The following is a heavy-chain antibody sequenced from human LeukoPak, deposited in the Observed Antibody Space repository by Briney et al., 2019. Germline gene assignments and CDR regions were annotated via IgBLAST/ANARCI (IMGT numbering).Heavy chain of an antibody. J-gene: IGHJ4*02. CDR3: ARGRTVLETGQRPFDY. Sequence: SETLSLTCAVYGGSFSGYYWSWIRQPPGKGLEWIGEIDHSGNINNNPSLKSRVTISVDPSKNQFPLKVRSVTAADAAMYYCARGRTVLETGQRPFDYWGQGTLVTVSS. V-gene: IGHV4-34*01. D-gene: IGHD3-9*01. CDR2: IDHSGNI. CDR1: GGSFSGYY.